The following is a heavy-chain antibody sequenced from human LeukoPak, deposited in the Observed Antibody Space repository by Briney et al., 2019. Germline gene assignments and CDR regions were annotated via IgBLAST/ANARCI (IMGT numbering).Heavy chain of an antibody. CDR3: AELGITMIGGV. J-gene: IGHJ6*04. V-gene: IGHV3-11*04. Sequence: GGSLRLSCAASGFTFSDHYMNWVRQAPGKGLEWVSYISSSGSTIYYADSVKGRVTISRDNAKNSLYLQMNSLRAEDTAVYYCAELGITMIGGVWGKGTTVTISS. CDR2: ISSSGSTI. D-gene: IGHD3-10*02. CDR1: GFTFSDHY.